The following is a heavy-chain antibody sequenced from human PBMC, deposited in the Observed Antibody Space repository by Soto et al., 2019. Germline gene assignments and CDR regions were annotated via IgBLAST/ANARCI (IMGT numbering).Heavy chain of an antibody. V-gene: IGHV6-1*01. J-gene: IGHJ6*02. CDR3: ARDGIAVAGYLMGHYGMDV. D-gene: IGHD6-19*01. CDR2: TYYRSKWYN. Sequence: SQTLSLTCAISGDSVSSNSAAWNWIRQCPSRALEWMGRTYYRSKWYNDYAVSVKSRITINQDTSKNQFSLQLNSVTPEDTAVYYCARDGIAVAGYLMGHYGMDVLAQGPTVTGSS. CDR1: GDSVSSNSAA.